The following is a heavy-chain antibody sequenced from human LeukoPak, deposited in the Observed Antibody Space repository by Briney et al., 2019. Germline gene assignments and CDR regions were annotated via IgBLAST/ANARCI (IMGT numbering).Heavy chain of an antibody. D-gene: IGHD2-2*01. V-gene: IGHV1-46*01. CDR2: INPSGGST. J-gene: IGHJ5*02. Sequence: ASVKVSCKASGYTFTSCYMHWVRQAPGQGLEWMGIINPSGGSTSYAQKFQGRVTMTRDTSTSTVYMELSSLRSEDTAVYYCARGIRSSTSKRGNWFDPWGQGTLVTVSS. CDR3: ARGIRSSTSKRGNWFDP. CDR1: GYTFTSCY.